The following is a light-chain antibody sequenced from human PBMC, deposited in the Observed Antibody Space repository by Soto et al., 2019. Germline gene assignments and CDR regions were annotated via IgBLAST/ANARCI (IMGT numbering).Light chain of an antibody. V-gene: IGLV2-8*01. CDR2: EVS. CDR1: SSDVGGYNF. CDR3: SSYAGSNIVV. J-gene: IGLJ2*01. Sequence: QSALTQPPSASGSPGQSVTISCTGTSSDVGGYNFVSWYQQHPSKAPKLMIYEVSERPSGVPDRFSGSKSGNTASLTVSGLQAEDEADYYCSSYAGSNIVVLGGGTKLTVL.